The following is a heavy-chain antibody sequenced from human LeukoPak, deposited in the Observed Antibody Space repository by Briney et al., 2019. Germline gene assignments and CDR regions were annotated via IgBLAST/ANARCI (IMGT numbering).Heavy chain of an antibody. Sequence: GGSLRLSCAASGFTFRNAWMNWVRQAPGKGLEWVANIKEDGSDKNYVDSVKGRFTISRDNAKNSLYLQMNSLRAEDTAVYYCATSLTVKDYWGQGVLVTVSS. V-gene: IGHV3-7*01. D-gene: IGHD4-17*01. CDR1: GFTFRNAW. CDR2: IKEDGSDK. CDR3: ATSLTVKDY. J-gene: IGHJ4*02.